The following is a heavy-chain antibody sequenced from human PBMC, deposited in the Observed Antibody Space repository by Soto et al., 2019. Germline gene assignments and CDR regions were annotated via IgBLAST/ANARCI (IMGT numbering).Heavy chain of an antibody. CDR1: GGSISSYY. J-gene: IGHJ6*03. V-gene: IGHV4-59*08. CDR3: ARRRIVVVPESQYYYYYLDV. D-gene: IGHD2-2*01. Sequence: SETLSLTCTVSGGSISSYYWSWIRQPPGKGLEWIGYIYYSGSTNYNPSLKSRVTISVDTSKNQFSLKLSSVTAADTAVYFCARRRIVVVPESQYYYYYLDVWGKGTTVTVSS. CDR2: IYYSGST.